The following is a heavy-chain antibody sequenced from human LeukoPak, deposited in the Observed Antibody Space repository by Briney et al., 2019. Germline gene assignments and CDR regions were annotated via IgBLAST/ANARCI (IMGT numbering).Heavy chain of an antibody. J-gene: IGHJ4*02. CDR2: IWFDGSNN. Sequence: AGGSLRLSCAASGFTFSSYGMHWVRQAPGKGLEWVAFIWFDGSNNYYADSVKGRFTISRDNSKNTLYLQMNSLRAEDTAVYYCAKDHIFDYWGQGTLVTVSS. CDR3: AKDHIFDY. CDR1: GFTFSSYG. V-gene: IGHV3-30*02.